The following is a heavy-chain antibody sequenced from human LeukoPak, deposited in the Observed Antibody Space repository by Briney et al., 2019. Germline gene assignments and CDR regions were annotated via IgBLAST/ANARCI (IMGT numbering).Heavy chain of an antibody. CDR3: ARVYYGDGNWFDP. CDR2: ISSSGLYI. D-gene: IGHD4-17*01. Sequence: KTGGSLRLSCEVSGFTPSTYTMNWVRQAPGKGLEWVSSISSSGLYIYYADSVKGRFTISRDNAKNSLYLQMNSLRAEDTAVYYCARVYYGDGNWFDPWGQGTLVTVSS. J-gene: IGHJ5*02. V-gene: IGHV3-21*01. CDR1: GFTPSTYT.